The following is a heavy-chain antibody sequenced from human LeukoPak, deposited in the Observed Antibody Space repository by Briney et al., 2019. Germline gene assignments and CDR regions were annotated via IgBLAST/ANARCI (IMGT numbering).Heavy chain of an antibody. CDR3: ARRERGSSAWYGIV. D-gene: IGHD6-19*01. CDR2: ISPYNGNT. V-gene: IGHV1-18*01. J-gene: IGHJ4*02. CDR1: GYIFTTYG. Sequence: ASVNVSCKPSGYIFTTYGIIWVRQAPGQGLEWMGWISPYNGNTKYAQKFQGRVTMTTDTSTSTAYMELRSLRSDDTAVYYCARRERGSSAWYGIVWGQGTLVTISS.